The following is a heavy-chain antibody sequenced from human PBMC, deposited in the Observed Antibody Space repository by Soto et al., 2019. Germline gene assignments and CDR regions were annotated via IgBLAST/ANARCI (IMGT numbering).Heavy chain of an antibody. CDR1: GFTVSSNY. Sequence: EVQLVESGGGLVQPGGSLRLSCAASGFTVSSNYMSWVRQAPGKGLEWVSVIYSGGSTYYADSVKGRFTISRDNSKNTLYLQMNSLRAEDTAVYYCARGPPDYYGSGSYLGHFDYWGQGTLVTVSS. V-gene: IGHV3-66*01. D-gene: IGHD3-10*01. CDR3: ARGPPDYYGSGSYLGHFDY. J-gene: IGHJ4*02. CDR2: IYSGGST.